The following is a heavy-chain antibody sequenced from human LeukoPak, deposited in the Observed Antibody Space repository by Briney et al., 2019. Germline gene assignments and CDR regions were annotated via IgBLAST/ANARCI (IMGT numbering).Heavy chain of an antibody. D-gene: IGHD6-13*01. CDR3: ASMIAAAGINY. V-gene: IGHV3-48*04. CDR2: ISSSSSTI. CDR1: GFTFSSFS. J-gene: IGHJ4*02. Sequence: GGSLRLSCAASGFTFSSFSMNWVRQAPGKGLEWVSYISSSSSTIYYADSVKGRFTISRDNAKNSLYLQMNSLRAGDTAVYYCASMIAAAGINYWGQGTLVTVSS.